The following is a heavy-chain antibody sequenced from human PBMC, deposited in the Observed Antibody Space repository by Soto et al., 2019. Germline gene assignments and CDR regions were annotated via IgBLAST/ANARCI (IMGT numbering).Heavy chain of an antibody. J-gene: IGHJ4*02. Sequence: ESGGGLVTPGGSLRLSCAASGFTFSNAWMSWVRQAPGKGLEWVGRIKSKTDGGTTDYAAPVKGRFTISRDDSKNTLYLQMNSLKTEDTAVYYCTTENLIVVVPAAIDWGQGTLVTVSS. CDR3: TTENLIVVVPAAID. D-gene: IGHD2-2*02. CDR2: IKSKTDGGTT. V-gene: IGHV3-15*01. CDR1: GFTFSNAW.